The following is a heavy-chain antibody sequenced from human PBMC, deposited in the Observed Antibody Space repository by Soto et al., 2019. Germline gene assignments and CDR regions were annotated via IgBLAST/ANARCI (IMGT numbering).Heavy chain of an antibody. Sequence: VSMRLSCAASGFTFSSYWMSGVRQETGKGLGWVANIKQDGSEKYYVDSVKGRFTISRDNAKNSLYLQMNSLRAEDTAVYYCARARSSIVVVPADPYYYYYYGMDVWGQGTTVTVSS. CDR3: ARARSSIVVVPADPYYYYYYGMDV. J-gene: IGHJ6*02. V-gene: IGHV3-7*03. D-gene: IGHD2-2*01. CDR1: GFTFSSYW. CDR2: IKQDGSEK.